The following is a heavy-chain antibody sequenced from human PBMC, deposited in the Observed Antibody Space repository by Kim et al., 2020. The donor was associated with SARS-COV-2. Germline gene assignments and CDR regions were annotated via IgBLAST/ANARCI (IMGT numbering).Heavy chain of an antibody. J-gene: IGHJ3*02. Sequence: YHPSLTSRVPISVDTSKNQFSLKLSSVTAADTAVYYCAHGSGSYLDAFDIWGQGTMVTVSS. V-gene: IGHV4-59*01. CDR3: AHGSGSYLDAFDI. D-gene: IGHD3-10*01.